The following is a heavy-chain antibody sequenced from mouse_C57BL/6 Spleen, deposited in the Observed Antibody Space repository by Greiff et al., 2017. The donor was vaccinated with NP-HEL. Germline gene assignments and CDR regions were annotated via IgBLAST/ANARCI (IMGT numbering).Heavy chain of an antibody. D-gene: IGHD1-1*01. J-gene: IGHJ3*01. CDR1: GYTFTSYW. V-gene: IGHV1-55*01. Sequence: VQLQQSGAELVKPGASVKMSCKASGYTFTSYWITWVKQRPGQGLEWIGDIYTGSGSTNYNEKFKSKATLTVDTSSSTAYIQLSSLTSEDSAVYYGAREVTTVVAPFAYWGQGTLVTVSA. CDR2: IYTGSGST. CDR3: AREVTTVVAPFAY.